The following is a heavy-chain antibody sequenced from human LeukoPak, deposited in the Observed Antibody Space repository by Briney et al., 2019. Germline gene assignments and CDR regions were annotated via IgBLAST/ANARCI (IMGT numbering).Heavy chain of an antibody. CDR2: MNPGSGNT. J-gene: IGHJ4*02. CDR1: GYTFTSYD. V-gene: IGHV1-8*01. Sequence: ASVKVSCKASGYTFTSYDINWVRQATGQGLEWMGWMNPGSGNTGYAQKFQGRVTMTRNTSISTVYLEVSGLRSEDTAVYYCTRGGIIILGVATVVDYWGQGTLVTVSS. CDR3: TRGGIIILGVATVVDY. D-gene: IGHD3/OR15-3a*01.